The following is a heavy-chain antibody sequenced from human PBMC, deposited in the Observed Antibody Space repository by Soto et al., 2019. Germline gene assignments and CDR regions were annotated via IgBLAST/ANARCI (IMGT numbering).Heavy chain of an antibody. CDR3: AKKALLDYYCSYYMDV. V-gene: IGHV3-30*18. CDR1: GFTFSSYG. CDR2: ISYDGSNK. Sequence: QVQLVESGGGVVQPGRSLRLSCAASGFTFSSYGMHWVRQAPGKGLEWVAVISYDGSNKYYADSVKGRFTISRNNSKNTLYLQMNSLRAEDTAVYYCAKKALLDYYCSYYMDVWGKGTTVTVSS. D-gene: IGHD1-1*01. J-gene: IGHJ6*03.